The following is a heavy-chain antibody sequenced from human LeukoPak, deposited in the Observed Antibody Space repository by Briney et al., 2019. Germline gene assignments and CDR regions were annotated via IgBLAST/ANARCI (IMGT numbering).Heavy chain of an antibody. J-gene: IGHJ5*02. D-gene: IGHD2-2*02. CDR2: ISAYNDNT. CDR3: ARGCVGSTSCYTGSWFDP. V-gene: IGHV1-18*01. Sequence: ASVKVSCKASGYTFTSYGISWVRQAPGQGLEWMGWISAYNDNTNYAQKFQGRVTMTRDTSTSTVYMELSSLRSEDTAVYYCARGCVGSTSCYTGSWFDPWGQGTLVTVSS. CDR1: GYTFTSYG.